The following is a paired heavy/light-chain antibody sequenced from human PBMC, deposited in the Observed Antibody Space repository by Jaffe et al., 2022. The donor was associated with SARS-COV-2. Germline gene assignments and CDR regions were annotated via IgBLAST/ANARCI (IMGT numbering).Light chain of an antibody. CDR2: GAS. V-gene: IGKV1-39*01. J-gene: IGKJ2*01. Sequence: DIQMTQSPPSLSASVGDRVSITCRASQNVDNYVNWYQQKPGKAPDLLIYGASTLKSGVPSRFSGSGSGTDFTLIISSLQPEDFATYYCQQGYSTYTFGQGTKLEIK. CDR1: QNVDNY. CDR3: QQGYSTYT.
Heavy chain of an antibody. J-gene: IGHJ4*02. CDR3: ARDSDVSSGGSDY. Sequence: EVQLVESGGGLVQPGGSLRLSCAASGFTFSTYWMSWVRQAPGKGLEWVANIKHDGSGKYYVGSVKGRFTISRDNANNSLYLQMNSLRAEDTALYYCARDSDVSSGGSDYWGQGTLVTVSS. CDR1: GFTFSTYW. V-gene: IGHV3-7*01. CDR2: IKHDGSGK. D-gene: IGHD2-15*01.